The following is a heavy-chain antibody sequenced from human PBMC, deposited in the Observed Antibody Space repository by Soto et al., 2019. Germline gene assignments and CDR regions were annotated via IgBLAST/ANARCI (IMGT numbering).Heavy chain of an antibody. CDR3: ARDREAYSGFDYPAY. D-gene: IGHD5-12*01. Sequence: QVQMVESGGGVVQPGRSLRLSCAASEFTFSSYAMHWVSHVPGKGLEWVALISYDGNNKYYAVSVRGRFTISRDNSKKTLYLQMNSLRPEDTAVYYCARDREAYSGFDYPAYWGQGTLVTVSS. CDR2: ISYDGNNK. V-gene: IGHV3-30-3*01. J-gene: IGHJ4*02. CDR1: EFTFSSYA.